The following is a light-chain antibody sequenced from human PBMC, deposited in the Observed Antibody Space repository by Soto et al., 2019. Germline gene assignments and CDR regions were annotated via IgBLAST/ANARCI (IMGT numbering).Light chain of an antibody. CDR2: DAS. CDR1: QSVSSY. V-gene: IGKV3-11*01. Sequence: EIVWTQAPATLSLSPGERATLSCRASQSVSSYLAWYQQKPGQAPRLLIYDASNRATGIPARFSGSGSGTGFTLTISSLEPEDFAVYYCQQRSNWLLTFGGGTKVEIK. CDR3: QQRSNWLLT. J-gene: IGKJ4*01.